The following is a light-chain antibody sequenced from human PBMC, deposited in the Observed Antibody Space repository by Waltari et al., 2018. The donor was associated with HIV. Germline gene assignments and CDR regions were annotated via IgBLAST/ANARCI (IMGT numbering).Light chain of an antibody. Sequence: QSLLTQPPSASGTPWQGVSISCSGTSSNIATNYVYCFQQLTGTPRKLLIHRVDPRPSGVPARFSSSKSGTSASLDISGLRSEDETDYYCVAWDDTLSGPVFGGGTKLTVL. CDR1: SSNIATNY. CDR2: RVD. CDR3: VAWDDTLSGPV. V-gene: IGLV1-47*01. J-gene: IGLJ2*01.